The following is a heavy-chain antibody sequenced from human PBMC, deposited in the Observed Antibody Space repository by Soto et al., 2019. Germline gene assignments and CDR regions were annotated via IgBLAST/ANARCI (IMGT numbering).Heavy chain of an antibody. D-gene: IGHD2-15*01. CDR2: FDPEDGET. V-gene: IGHV1-24*01. Sequence: ASVKLSCKVSGYTLTELSMHWVRQAPGKGLDWMGGFDPEDGETIYAQKFQGRVTMTEDTSTDTAYMELSSLRSEDTAVYYCARICGSCYCVDPWGQGTLVTVSS. J-gene: IGHJ5*02. CDR3: ARICGSCYCVDP. CDR1: GYTLTELS.